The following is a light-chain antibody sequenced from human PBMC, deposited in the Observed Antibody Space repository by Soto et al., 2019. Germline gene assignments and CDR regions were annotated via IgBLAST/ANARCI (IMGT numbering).Light chain of an antibody. CDR2: DVS. CDR1: SSDVGGYNY. V-gene: IGLV2-14*01. CDR3: SSYTSSSTQV. Sequence: QSAMTQPASVSGSPGQSITISCTGTSSDVGGYNYVSWYQQHPGTAPKLMIYDVSNRPSGGSNRFSGSKSGNTASLTISGLQAEDEADYYCSSYTSSSTQVFGGGTKLTVL. J-gene: IGLJ2*01.